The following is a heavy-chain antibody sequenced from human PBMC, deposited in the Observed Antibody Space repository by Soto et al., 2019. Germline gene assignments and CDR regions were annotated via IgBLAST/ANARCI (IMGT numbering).Heavy chain of an antibody. D-gene: IGHD3-22*01. CDR2: IFHSGIT. J-gene: IGHJ4*02. CDR3: ARDRYFYDSRGYYRTLDS. Sequence: LETLCLTCTVSGGSFSNDYWTWIRQSPGKGLEWIGYIFHSGITDYNPSLQSRVTISIGTSRNHFSLNLTSVTAADTAVYYCARDRYFYDSRGYYRTLDSWGQGTLVTVSS. CDR1: GGSFSNDY. V-gene: IGHV4-59*01.